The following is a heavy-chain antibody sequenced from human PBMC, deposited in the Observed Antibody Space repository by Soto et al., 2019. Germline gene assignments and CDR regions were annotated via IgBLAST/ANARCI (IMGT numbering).Heavy chain of an antibody. D-gene: IGHD5-12*01. CDR2: INPSDGGT. CDR3: ARVAHQYLDF. J-gene: IGHJ4*02. V-gene: IGHV1-46*01. Sequence: GASVKVSSKTSGYTFTNYHIHWVPQAPGQGLEWLGIINPSDGGTGYAQKFQGRVTMTRDTCTSTVYMEMSSLRSEDTAVYYCARVAHQYLDFWGLGTLVTVSS. CDR1: GYTFTNYH.